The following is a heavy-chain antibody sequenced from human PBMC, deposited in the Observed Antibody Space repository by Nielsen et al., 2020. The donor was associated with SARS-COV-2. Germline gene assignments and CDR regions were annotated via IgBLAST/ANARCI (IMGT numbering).Heavy chain of an antibody. V-gene: IGHV3-23*01. D-gene: IGHD2-2*01. CDR1: GFTFTSHT. J-gene: IGHJ4*02. CDR2: ISGSGGST. CDR3: AREYQLLLAYFDY. Sequence: GESLKISCSASGFTFTSHTMIWVRQAPGKGLEWVSAISGSGGSTYYADSVKGRFTISRDNSKNTLYLQMNSLRAEDTAVYYCAREYQLLLAYFDYWGQGTLVTVSS.